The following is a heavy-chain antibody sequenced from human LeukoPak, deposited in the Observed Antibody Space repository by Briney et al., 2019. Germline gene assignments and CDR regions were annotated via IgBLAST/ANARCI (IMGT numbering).Heavy chain of an antibody. Sequence: SQTLALTCAISGDSVSSNSAAWNRIRQSPSRGLEWLGRTYYRSKWYNDYAVSVKSRITINPDTSKNQFSLQLNSVTPEDTAVYYCARDPSSSEYGMDVWGRGTTVTVSS. CDR2: TYYRSKWYN. V-gene: IGHV6-1*01. CDR3: ARDPSSSEYGMDV. D-gene: IGHD6-13*01. CDR1: GDSVSSNSAA. J-gene: IGHJ6*02.